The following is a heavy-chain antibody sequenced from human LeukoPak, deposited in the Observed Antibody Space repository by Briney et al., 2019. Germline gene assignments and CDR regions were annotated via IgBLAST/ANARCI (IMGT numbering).Heavy chain of an antibody. CDR1: GYTFIGYY. Sequence: ASVKVSCKASGYTFIGYYMHWVRQAPGQGLEWMGWINPNSGGTNYAQKFQGRVTMTRDTSISTAYMELNRLRSDDTAVYYCARAPDDYDFWSGPFDYWGRGTLVTVSS. D-gene: IGHD3-3*01. J-gene: IGHJ4*02. CDR2: INPNSGGT. CDR3: ARAPDDYDFWSGPFDY. V-gene: IGHV1-2*02.